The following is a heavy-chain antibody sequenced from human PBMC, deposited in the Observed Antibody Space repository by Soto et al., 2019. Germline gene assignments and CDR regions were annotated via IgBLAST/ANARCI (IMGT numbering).Heavy chain of an antibody. CDR1: GYPVTAYY. J-gene: IGHJ3*02. CDR3: ARGGGVGVAGSAAFDM. CDR2: INPATGAA. D-gene: IGHD3-3*01. V-gene: IGHV1-2*02. Sequence: QLHLVQSGAVVKKPGASVTVSCSASGYPVTAYYMHWVRQAPGRGLAWMGGINPATGAAKYTQTFQGRVTMTRDPSTSTVFMELSGLTSEDTAVFYCARGGGVGVAGSAAFDMWGQGTLVTVSS.